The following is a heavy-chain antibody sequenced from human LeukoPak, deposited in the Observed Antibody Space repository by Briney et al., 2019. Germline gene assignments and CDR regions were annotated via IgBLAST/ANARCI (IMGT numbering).Heavy chain of an antibody. CDR3: ARFPGYCSGGSCYSGAFDI. CDR1: GFTFSSYE. J-gene: IGHJ3*02. V-gene: IGHV3-48*01. CDR2: ISSSSSTI. Sequence: GGSLRLSCAASGFTFSSYEMNWVRQAPGKGLEWVSYISSSSSTIYYADSVKGRFTISRDNAKDSLYLQMNSLRAEDTAVYYCARFPGYCSGGSCYSGAFDIWGQGTMVTVSS. D-gene: IGHD2-15*01.